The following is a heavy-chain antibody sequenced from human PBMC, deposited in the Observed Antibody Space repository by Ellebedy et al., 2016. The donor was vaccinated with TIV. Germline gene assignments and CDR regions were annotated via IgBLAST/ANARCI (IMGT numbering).Heavy chain of an antibody. CDR3: ARHGIVGATSYYFDY. Sequence: GESLKISCKGSGYSFTSYWIGWVRQMPGKGLEWMGIIYPGDSDTRYSPSFHGQVTISADKSISTAYLQWSSLKASDTAMYYCARHGIVGATSYYFDYWGQGTLVTVSS. D-gene: IGHD1-26*01. V-gene: IGHV5-51*01. J-gene: IGHJ4*02. CDR2: IYPGDSDT. CDR1: GYSFTSYW.